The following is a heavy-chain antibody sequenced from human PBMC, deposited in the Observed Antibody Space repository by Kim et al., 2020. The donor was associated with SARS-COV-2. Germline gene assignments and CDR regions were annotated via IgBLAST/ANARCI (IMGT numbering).Heavy chain of an antibody. CDR1: GGSFSGYY. Sequence: SETLSLTCAVYGGSFSGYYWSWIRQPPGKGLEWIGEINHSGSTNYNPSLKSRVTISVDTSKNQFSLKLSSVTAADTAVYYCARGPYPPGIPDYWGQGTLVTVSS. CDR3: ARGPYPPGIPDY. V-gene: IGHV4-34*01. CDR2: INHSGST. J-gene: IGHJ4*02. D-gene: IGHD3-10*01.